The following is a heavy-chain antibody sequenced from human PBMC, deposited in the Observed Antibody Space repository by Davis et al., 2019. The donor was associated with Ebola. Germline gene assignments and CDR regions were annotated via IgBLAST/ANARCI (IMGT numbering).Heavy chain of an antibody. Sequence: GESLKISCAASGFSFTSYSMNWVRQAPGKGLEWVAYISGGYTYYADSVKGRFTISRDNAKNSLYLQMNSLRAEDTAVYYCARASPRWNVESSDWDWGQGTLVTVSS. CDR2: ISGGYT. CDR1: GFSFTSYS. CDR3: ARASPRWNVESSDWD. V-gene: IGHV3-21*05. D-gene: IGHD1-1*01. J-gene: IGHJ4*02.